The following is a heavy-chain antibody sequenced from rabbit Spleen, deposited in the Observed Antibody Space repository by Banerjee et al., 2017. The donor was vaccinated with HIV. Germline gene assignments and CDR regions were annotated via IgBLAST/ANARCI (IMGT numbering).Heavy chain of an antibody. CDR1: GSDISVYT. CDR2: IYTGSSGST. V-gene: IGHV1S45*01. D-gene: IGHD7-1*01. J-gene: IGHJ4*01. CDR3: ARDGTGDAYDLNL. Sequence: QEQLKESGGGLVKPEGSLTLTCKASGSDISVYTMGWVRQAPGKGLEWIGCIYTGSSGSTGYASWAKGRFTISKTSSTTVTLQMTSLTAADTATYFCARDGTGDAYDLNLWGPGTLVTVS.